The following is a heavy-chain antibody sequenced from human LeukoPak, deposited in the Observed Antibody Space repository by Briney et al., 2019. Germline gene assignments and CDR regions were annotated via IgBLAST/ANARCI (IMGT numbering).Heavy chain of an antibody. CDR3: AILGDSSGYSPGFVY. CDR2: ISGSGGST. CDR1: GISFSDYY. D-gene: IGHD3-22*01. Sequence: TGGSLRLSCAASGISFSDYYRSWIRQAPGKGLEWVSAISGSGGSTYYADSVKGRFTISRDNSKNTLYLQMNSLRAEDTAVYYCAILGDSSGYSPGFVYWGQGTLVTVSS. V-gene: IGHV3-23*01. J-gene: IGHJ4*02.